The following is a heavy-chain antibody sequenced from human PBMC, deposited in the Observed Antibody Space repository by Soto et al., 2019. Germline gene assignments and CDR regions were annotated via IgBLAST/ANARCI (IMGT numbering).Heavy chain of an antibody. D-gene: IGHD3-16*01. CDR1: GFTFSSYA. J-gene: IGHJ4*02. V-gene: IGHV3-30-3*01. CDR3: ARAYEGDYFDY. Sequence: QVQLVESGGGVVQPGRSRRLSCAASGFTFSSYAMHWVRQAPGKGLEWVAVISYDGSNKYYADSVKGRFTISRDNSKSTLYLQMNSLRAEDTAVYYCARAYEGDYFDYWGQGTLVTVSS. CDR2: ISYDGSNK.